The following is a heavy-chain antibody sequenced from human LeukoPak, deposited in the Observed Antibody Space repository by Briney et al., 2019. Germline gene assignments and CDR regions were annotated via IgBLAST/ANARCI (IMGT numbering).Heavy chain of an antibody. Sequence: PGGSLRLSCAASGFTVSSNYMSWVRQAPGKGLEWVSVVYDDGSTHYADSVKGRFAISRDNSKNTLYLQMNSLRTEDTAVYYCARDRRYYYDSSGSDAFDIWGQGTMVTVSS. CDR2: VYDDGST. CDR3: ARDRRYYYDSSGSDAFDI. D-gene: IGHD3-22*01. V-gene: IGHV3-66*02. J-gene: IGHJ3*02. CDR1: GFTVSSNY.